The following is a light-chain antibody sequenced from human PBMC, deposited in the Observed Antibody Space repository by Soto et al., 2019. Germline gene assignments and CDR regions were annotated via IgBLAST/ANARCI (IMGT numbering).Light chain of an antibody. CDR3: QQYYSYPPIT. V-gene: IGKV1-39*01. Sequence: DIQMTQSPSSLSASVGDRVTITCRASQSISSYLNWYQQKPGKAPKLLIYAASTLQSGVPSRFSGSGSGTDFTLTISCLQSEDFATYYCQQYYSYPPITFGQGTRLEI. CDR1: QSISSY. J-gene: IGKJ5*01. CDR2: AAS.